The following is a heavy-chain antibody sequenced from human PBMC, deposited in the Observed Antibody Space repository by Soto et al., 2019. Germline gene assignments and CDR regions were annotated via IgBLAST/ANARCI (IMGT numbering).Heavy chain of an antibody. Sequence: SVKVSCKASGYTFASYYMHWVRQAPGQGLEWMGIINPSGGSTSYAQKFQGRVTMTRDTSTSTVYMELSSLRSEDTAVYYCARDPRYSSSWSFYSGMDVWGQGTTVTVSS. J-gene: IGHJ6*02. D-gene: IGHD6-13*01. CDR1: GYTFASYY. CDR2: INPSGGST. V-gene: IGHV1-46*01. CDR3: ARDPRYSSSWSFYSGMDV.